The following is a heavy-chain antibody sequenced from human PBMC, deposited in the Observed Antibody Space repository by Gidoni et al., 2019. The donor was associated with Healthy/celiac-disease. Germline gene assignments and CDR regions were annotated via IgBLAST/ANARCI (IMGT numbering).Heavy chain of an antibody. CDR3: ARGLGSSSSTVNYYYYYGMDV. CDR1: GYTFTSYY. J-gene: IGHJ6*02. V-gene: IGHV1-46*01. CDR2: INPSGGST. Sequence: QVQLVQSGAEVKKPGASVKVSCKASGYTFTSYYMPWVRQAPGQGLEWMGIINPSGGSTSYAQKFQGRVTMTRDTSTSTVDMELSSLRSEDTAVYYCARGLGSSSSTVNYYYYYGMDVWGQGTTVTVSS. D-gene: IGHD6-6*01.